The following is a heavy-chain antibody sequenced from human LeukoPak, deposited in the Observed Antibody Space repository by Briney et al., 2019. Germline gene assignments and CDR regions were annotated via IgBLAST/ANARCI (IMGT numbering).Heavy chain of an antibody. CDR3: ARDPVLYCSSTSCYSGSDVGGNWFDP. V-gene: IGHV3-33*01. CDR1: GFTFSSYG. CDR2: ILNDGSQE. J-gene: IGHJ5*02. Sequence: AGGSLRLSCAASGFTFSSYGMHWVRQAPGKGLEWVAVILNDGSQEKYADSVKGRFTISRDNSKNTLYLQMNSLRAEDTAVYYCARDPVLYCSSTSCYSGSDVGGNWFDPWGQGTLVTVSS. D-gene: IGHD2-2*01.